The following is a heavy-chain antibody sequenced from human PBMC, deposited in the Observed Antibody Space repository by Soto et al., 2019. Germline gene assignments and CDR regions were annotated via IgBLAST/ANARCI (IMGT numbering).Heavy chain of an antibody. CDR2: INPKSGGT. CDR1: GYSFTDYH. Sequence: GASVKVSCKASGYSFTDYHIHWVRQAPGQGLEWLGRINPKSGGTSTAQKFQGWVTMTTDTSISTASMELTRLTSDDTAIYYCARGDSTDCSNGVCSFFYNLDMDFWGQGTTVTVSS. V-gene: IGHV1-2*04. J-gene: IGHJ6*02. CDR3: ARGDSTDCSNGVCSFFYNLDMDF. D-gene: IGHD2-8*01.